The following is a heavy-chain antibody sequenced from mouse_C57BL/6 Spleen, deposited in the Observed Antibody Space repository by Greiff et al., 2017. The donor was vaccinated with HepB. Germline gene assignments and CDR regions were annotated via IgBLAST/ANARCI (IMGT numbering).Heavy chain of an antibody. J-gene: IGHJ4*01. V-gene: IGHV1-47*01. Sequence: QVQLQQSGAELVKPGASVKMSCKASGYTFTTYPIEWMKQNHGKSLEWIGNFHPYNDDTKYNEKFKGKATLTVENYSSTVYLELSRLTSDDSSVYYCARSRGDYDYYAMDYWGQGTSVTVSS. CDR2: FHPYNDDT. D-gene: IGHD2-13*01. CDR1: GYTFTTYP. CDR3: ARSRGDYDYYAMDY.